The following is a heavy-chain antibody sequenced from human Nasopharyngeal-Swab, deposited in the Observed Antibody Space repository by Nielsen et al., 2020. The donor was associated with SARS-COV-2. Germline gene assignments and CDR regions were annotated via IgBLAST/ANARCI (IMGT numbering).Heavy chain of an antibody. CDR2: ISYDGSNK. J-gene: IGHJ5*02. D-gene: IGHD3-22*01. CDR3: ARDGPNLYYDSSGPIAFVFDP. CDR1: GFTFSSYG. V-gene: IGHV3-30*03. Sequence: GESLKISCAACGFTFSSYGMHWVRQAPDKGVERVALISYDGSNKYYADSVKGRFTIPRDNSKNTLYLQMNSLRAEDTAVYYCARDGPNLYYDSSGPIAFVFDPWGQGTLVTVSS.